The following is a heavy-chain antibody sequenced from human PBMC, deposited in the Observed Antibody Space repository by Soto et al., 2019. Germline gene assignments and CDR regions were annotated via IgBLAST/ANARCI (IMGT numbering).Heavy chain of an antibody. Sequence: EVQLVESGGGLVRPGGSLRLSCAASGFTFSSYSMHWVRQAPGKGLVWVSSMNEHEGTTDYADSVKGRFTISRDNAENPFYRQMNSLGGEDTAVYYCASDLSGRADGWGQGTTVTVSS. D-gene: IGHD3-10*01. J-gene: IGHJ6*02. CDR1: GFTFSSYS. V-gene: IGHV3-74*02. CDR2: MNEHEGTT. CDR3: ASDLSGRADG.